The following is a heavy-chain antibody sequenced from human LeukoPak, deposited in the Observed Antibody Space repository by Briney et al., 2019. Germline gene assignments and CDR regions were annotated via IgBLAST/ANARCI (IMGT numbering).Heavy chain of an antibody. V-gene: IGHV1-69*02. J-gene: IGHJ6*02. CDR3: AGAAYNWNDYYYYGMDV. Sequence: KVSCKASGGTFSSYTISWVRHAPRQGLEWMGTIIPILGIANYAQKFQGRVTISADTSTSTAYMELSSLRSEDTAVYYCAGAAYNWNDYYYYGMDVWGQGTTVTVSS. CDR2: IIPILGIA. D-gene: IGHD1-20*01. CDR1: GGTFSSYT.